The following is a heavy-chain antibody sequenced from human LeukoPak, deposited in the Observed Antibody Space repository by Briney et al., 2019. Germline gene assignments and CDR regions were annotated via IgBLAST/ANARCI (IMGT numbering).Heavy chain of an antibody. V-gene: IGHV1-18*01. D-gene: IGHD6-19*01. CDR1: GYTFTSYG. CDR2: ISAYNGNT. J-gene: IGHJ5*02. Sequence: ASVKVSCKASGYTFTSYGITWVRQAPGQGLEWMGWISAYNGNTNYAQKFQGRVTMTTDTSTSTAYMELRSLRSDDTAVYYCARVWGIAVVSRNWFDPWGQGTLVTVSS. CDR3: ARVWGIAVVSRNWFDP.